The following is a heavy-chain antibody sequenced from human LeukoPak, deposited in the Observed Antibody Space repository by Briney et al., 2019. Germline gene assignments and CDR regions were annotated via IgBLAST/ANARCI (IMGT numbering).Heavy chain of an antibody. V-gene: IGHV4-59*01. CDR2: IYYSASN. J-gene: IGHJ2*01. Sequence: SETLSLTCTVSGGSISSYYWSWIRQPPGKGLEWIGYIYYSASNNYNPSLKSRVTISVATSKNQFSLKLSSVTAADTAVYYCARVASALSYWYFDLWGRGTLVPVSS. D-gene: IGHD2-8*01. CDR3: ARVASALSYWYFDL. CDR1: GGSISSYY.